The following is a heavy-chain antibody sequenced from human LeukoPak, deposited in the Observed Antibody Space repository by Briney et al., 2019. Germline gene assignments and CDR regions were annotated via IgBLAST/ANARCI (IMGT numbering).Heavy chain of an antibody. CDR3: AKEGYDYVIDY. D-gene: IGHD5-12*01. V-gene: IGHV3-30*18. J-gene: IGHJ4*02. Sequence: PGRSLRLSCAASGFTFSSYGMHWVRQAPGKGLEWVAVISYDGSNKYYADSVKGRFTISRDNSKNTLYLQMDSLRAEDTAVYYCAKEGYDYVIDYWGQGTLVTVSS. CDR2: ISYDGSNK. CDR1: GFTFSSYG.